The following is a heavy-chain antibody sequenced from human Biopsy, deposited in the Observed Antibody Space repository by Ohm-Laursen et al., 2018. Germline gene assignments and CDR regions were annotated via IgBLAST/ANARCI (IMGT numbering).Heavy chain of an antibody. D-gene: IGHD6-19*01. CDR1: GYSFTSYY. Sequence: ASVKVSCKASGYSFTSYYMHWVRQAPGQGLEWMGMINPSGSTTSYPQIFQGRVTMTRDTSKSTVYKELSSLRSADTAVYFCARNTGWYGDLYYFDYWGQGTLVTVSS. V-gene: IGHV1-46*01. CDR3: ARNTGWYGDLYYFDY. CDR2: INPSGSTT. J-gene: IGHJ4*02.